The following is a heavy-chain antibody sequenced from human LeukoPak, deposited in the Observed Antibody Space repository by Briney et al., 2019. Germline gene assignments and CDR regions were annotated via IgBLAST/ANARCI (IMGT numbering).Heavy chain of an antibody. Sequence: SETQSLTCTVSGGSISSTNSYWGWIRQPPGKGLEWIGAVYYSGSTYYNPSLKSRVTISVDTSKNQFSLDLKSVTATDTAVYYCARQAKTVVQYIDFHFWGQGTLVTVSS. V-gene: IGHV4-39*01. CDR1: GGSISSTNSY. CDR2: VYYSGST. D-gene: IGHD2-21*01. CDR3: ARQAKTVVQYIDFHF. J-gene: IGHJ4*02.